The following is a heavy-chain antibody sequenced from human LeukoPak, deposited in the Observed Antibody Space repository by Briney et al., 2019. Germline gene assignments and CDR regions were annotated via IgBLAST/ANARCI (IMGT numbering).Heavy chain of an antibody. CDR2: INPSGGST. CDR1: GYTFTSYY. Sequence: ASVKVSCKASGYTFTSYYMHWVRQAPGQGLEWMGIINPSGGSTSYAQKFQGRVTMTEDTSTDTAYMELSSLRSEDTAVYYCATVIPWYFDYWGQGTLVTVSS. D-gene: IGHD2-2*02. J-gene: IGHJ4*02. V-gene: IGHV1-46*01. CDR3: ATVIPWYFDY.